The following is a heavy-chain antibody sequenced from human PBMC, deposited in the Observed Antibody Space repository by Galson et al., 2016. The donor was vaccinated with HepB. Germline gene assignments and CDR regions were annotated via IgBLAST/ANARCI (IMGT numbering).Heavy chain of an antibody. CDR2: ISYDGNNK. V-gene: IGHV3-30*03. J-gene: IGHJ4*02. CDR1: GFAFRTHG. Sequence: SLRLSCAASGFAFRTHGMHWIRQAPGKGLEWVSIISYDGNNKFFIDSVRGRFTISRENSKNTVYLQMNSLRAADTAVFYCATSTWETTGFDYWGQGTLVTVS. D-gene: IGHD4-17*01. CDR3: ATSTWETTGFDY.